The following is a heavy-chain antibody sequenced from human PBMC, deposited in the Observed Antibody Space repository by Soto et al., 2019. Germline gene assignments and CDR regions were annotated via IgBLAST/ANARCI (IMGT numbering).Heavy chain of an antibody. CDR3: ASEYSGWSPLDY. V-gene: IGHV3-30*03. J-gene: IGHJ4*02. D-gene: IGHD6-19*01. CDR2: ISYDGSNK. Sequence: GGSLRLSCAASGFTFSSYGMHGVRQAPGKGLEWVAVISYDGSNKYYADSVKGRFTISRGNSKNTLYLQMNSLRAEDTAVYYCASEYSGWSPLDYWGQGTLVTVSS. CDR1: GFTFSSYG.